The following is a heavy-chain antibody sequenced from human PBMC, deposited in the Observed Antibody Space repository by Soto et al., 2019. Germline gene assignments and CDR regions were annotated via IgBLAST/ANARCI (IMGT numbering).Heavy chain of an antibody. V-gene: IGHV3-49*03. CDR3: TRVRFWTNYDFWSGYLDY. D-gene: IGHD3-3*01. J-gene: IGHJ4*02. CDR1: GFTFGDYA. CDR2: IRSKAYGGTT. Sequence: EVQLVESGGGLVQPGRSLRLSCTASGFTFGDYAMSWFRQAPGKGLEWVGFIRSKAYGGTTEYAASVKGRLTISRDDSKSIAYLQMNSLKTEDTAVYYCTRVRFWTNYDFWSGYLDYWGQGTLVTVSS.